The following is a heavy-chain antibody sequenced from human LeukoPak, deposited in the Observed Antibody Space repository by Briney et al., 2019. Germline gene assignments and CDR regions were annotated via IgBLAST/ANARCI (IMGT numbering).Heavy chain of an antibody. Sequence: SVKVSCKASGFTFTSSAVQWVRQARGQRLEWIGWIVVGSGNTNYAQKFQERVTITRDMSTSTAYMELSSLRSEDTAVYYCAADFPGSGRLSDYWGQGTLVTVSS. CDR2: IVVGSGNT. CDR3: AADFPGSGRLSDY. CDR1: GFTFTSSA. D-gene: IGHD1-26*01. V-gene: IGHV1-58*01. J-gene: IGHJ4*02.